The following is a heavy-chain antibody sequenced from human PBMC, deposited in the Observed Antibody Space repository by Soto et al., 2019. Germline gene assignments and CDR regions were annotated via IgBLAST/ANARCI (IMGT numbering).Heavy chain of an antibody. J-gene: IGHJ5*02. V-gene: IGHV3-30-3*01. CDR3: ARDDEGWSDCDLCS. D-gene: IGHD2-21*01. CDR2: RYPDGNNK. CDR1: GFTFSSHA. Sequence: QVHLVESGGGVVQPGGSLSLSCAVSGFTFSSHAMHWVRQPPGKGLELVALRYPDGNNKYSADSVKGRFTTSRDNSKTPMYVSMNSLRVEDTALYYCARDDEGWSDCDLCSCGQGALVTVSA.